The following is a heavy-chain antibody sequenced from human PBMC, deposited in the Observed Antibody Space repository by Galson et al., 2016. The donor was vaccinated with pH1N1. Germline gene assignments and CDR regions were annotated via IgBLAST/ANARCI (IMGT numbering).Heavy chain of an antibody. D-gene: IGHD3-3*01. V-gene: IGHV6-1*01. CDR1: GDSVSSNSAT. CDR3: ARGVNDYDFWSGYQDQAAFDI. CDR2: TYYRSKWYN. Sequence: CAISGDSVSSNSATWNWIRQSPSRGLEWLGRTYYRSKWYNDYAESVKSRIIISPDTSKNQLSLQLNSVTPANTAVYYCARGVNDYDFWSGYQDQAAFDIWGQGTMVTVSS. J-gene: IGHJ3*02.